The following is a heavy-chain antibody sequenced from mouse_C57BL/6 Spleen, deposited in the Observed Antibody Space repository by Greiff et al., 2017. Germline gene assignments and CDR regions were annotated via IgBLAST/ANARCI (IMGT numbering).Heavy chain of an antibody. CDR2: ISNGGGST. J-gene: IGHJ2*01. D-gene: IGHD2-5*01. CDR3: ARTSNYVYFDY. V-gene: IGHV5-12*01. Sequence: EVKLVESGGGLVQPGGSLKLSCAASGFTFSDYYMYWVRQTPEKRLEWVAYISNGGGSTYYPDTVKGRFTISRDNAKNTLYLQMSRLKSEDTAMYYCARTSNYVYFDYWGQGTTLTVSS. CDR1: GFTFSDYY.